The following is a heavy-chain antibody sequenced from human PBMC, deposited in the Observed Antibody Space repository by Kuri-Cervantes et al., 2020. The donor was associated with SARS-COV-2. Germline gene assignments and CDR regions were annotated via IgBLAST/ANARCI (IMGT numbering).Heavy chain of an antibody. CDR2: IYYSGST. Sequence: SQTLSLTCAVSGYSISSSYYWGWIRQPPGKGLEWIGSIYYSGSTYYNPSLKSRVTISVDTSKNQFSLKLSSVTAADTAVYYCARLPALPWYFDYWGQGTLVTVSS. V-gene: IGHV4-38-2*01. J-gene: IGHJ4*02. CDR1: GYSISSSYY. CDR3: ARLPALPWYFDY.